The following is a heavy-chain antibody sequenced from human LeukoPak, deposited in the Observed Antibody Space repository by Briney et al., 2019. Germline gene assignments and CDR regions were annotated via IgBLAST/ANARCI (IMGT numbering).Heavy chain of an antibody. D-gene: IGHD3-10*01. J-gene: IGHJ5*02. CDR2: IYHSGST. V-gene: IGHV4-38-2*02. CDR3: ARPKKLLWFGELFGNWFDP. Sequence: SETLSLTCTVSGYSISSGYYWGRIRQPPGNGLEWIGSIYHSGSTYYNPSLKSRVTISVDTSKNQFSLKLSSVTAADTAVYYRARPKKLLWFGELFGNWFDPWGQGTLVTVSS. CDR1: GYSISSGYY.